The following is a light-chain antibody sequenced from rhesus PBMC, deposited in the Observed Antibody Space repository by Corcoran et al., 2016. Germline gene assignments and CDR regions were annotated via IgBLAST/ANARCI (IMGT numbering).Light chain of an antibody. J-gene: IGKJ4*01. CDR3: QQHNSYPLT. Sequence: DIQMTQSPSSLSASVGDRVTITCQASQGISRWVAWYQQKPGKAPNHLIYAASSWQSGVPTRFSGSGSGPNFTLTISSLPPEAFATYSCQQHNSYPLTFGGGTKVEIK. CDR1: QGISRW. CDR2: AAS. V-gene: IGKV1-33*02.